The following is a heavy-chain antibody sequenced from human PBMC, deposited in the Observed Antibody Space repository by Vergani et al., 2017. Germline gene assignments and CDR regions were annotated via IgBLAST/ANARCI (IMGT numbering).Heavy chain of an antibody. J-gene: IGHJ1*01. V-gene: IGHV3-30*03. D-gene: IGHD2-15*01. Sequence: QVHLVESGGGVVQPGRSLILSCVVSGFTSSYYGMHWVRQAPGKGLEWVAVISYDGTKKYYADSVKGRFTISRDNSKSTLYLQMNSLRTEDTAVYYCATKRXVTPGCQVGYFREWGQGTLVTVSS. CDR2: ISYDGTKK. CDR1: GFTSSYYG. CDR3: ATKRXVTPGCQVGYFRE.